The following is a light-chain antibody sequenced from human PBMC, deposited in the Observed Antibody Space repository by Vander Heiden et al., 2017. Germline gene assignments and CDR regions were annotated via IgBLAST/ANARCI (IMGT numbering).Light chain of an antibody. CDR3: CSYAGPDTYV. V-gene: IGLV2-23*02. Sequence: SALTQPASVSGSPGQSNTISCTGTSNDVGNYHLVSWYQQHPGKAPNLIIYDVSERPSGVSDRFSGSKSGNTASLTISGLQAEDEADYYCCSYAGPDTYVFGTVTKVTVL. CDR2: DVS. CDR1: SNDVGNYHL. J-gene: IGLJ1*01.